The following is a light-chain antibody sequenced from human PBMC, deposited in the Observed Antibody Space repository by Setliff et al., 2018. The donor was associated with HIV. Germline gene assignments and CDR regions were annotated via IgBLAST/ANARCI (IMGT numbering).Light chain of an antibody. CDR1: SSDVGGYKY. CDR3: SSYTSSSTYV. Sequence: QSALTQPASVSGSPGQSITISCTGSSSDVGGYKYVSWYQQHPGKAPKLIIYDVTNRPSGVSNSFSGSKSGNTASLTISGLQAEDEAEYYCSSYTSSSTYVFGSGTKV. J-gene: IGLJ1*01. CDR2: DVT. V-gene: IGLV2-14*01.